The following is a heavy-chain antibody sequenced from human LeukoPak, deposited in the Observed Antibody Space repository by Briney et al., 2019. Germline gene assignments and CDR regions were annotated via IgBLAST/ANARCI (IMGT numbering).Heavy chain of an antibody. J-gene: IGHJ2*01. CDR3: ARAPLGPFWYFDL. Sequence: ASVKVSCKASGYTFTGYYMHWVRQAPGQGLEWMGMLNPSDDTTTYAQKFQGRITLTRDTSTSTVYMELSSLRSEETAVYYCARAPLGPFWYFDLWGRGTLVTVSS. CDR1: GYTFTGYY. CDR2: LNPSDDTT. V-gene: IGHV1-46*01. D-gene: IGHD3-16*01.